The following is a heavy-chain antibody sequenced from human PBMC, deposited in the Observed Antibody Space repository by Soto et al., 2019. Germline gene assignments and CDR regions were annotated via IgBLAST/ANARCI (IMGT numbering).Heavy chain of an antibody. J-gene: IGHJ4*02. CDR3: ARVYYYDSSVDRQFDN. D-gene: IGHD3-22*01. V-gene: IGHV3-74*03. Sequence: EVHLVESGGGLVQPGGSLRLSCAASGFIFSTYWMHWVRQAPGKGPVWVSRISGDGSGTTYADFVKGRFTISRDNAKNTLYLQMNSLGAEDTARYYWARVYYYDSSVDRQFDNWGQGALVTVSS. CDR1: GFIFSTYW. CDR2: ISGDGSGT.